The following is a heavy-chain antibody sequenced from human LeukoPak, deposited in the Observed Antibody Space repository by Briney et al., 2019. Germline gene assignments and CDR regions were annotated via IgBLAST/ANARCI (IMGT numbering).Heavy chain of an antibody. CDR1: GGSISSGGYS. CDR3: ARTVTTSYYYMDV. J-gene: IGHJ6*03. CDR2: IYYSGST. Sequence: SETLSLTCAVSGGSISSGGYSWSWIRQPPGKGLEWIGSIYYSGSTYYNPSLKSRVTISVDTSKNQFSLKLSSVTAADTAVYYCARTVTTSYYYMDVWGKGTTVTVSS. D-gene: IGHD4-17*01. V-gene: IGHV4-30-2*03.